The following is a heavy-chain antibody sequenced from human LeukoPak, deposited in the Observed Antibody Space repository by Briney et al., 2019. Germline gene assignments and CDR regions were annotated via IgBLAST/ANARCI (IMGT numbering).Heavy chain of an antibody. D-gene: IGHD3-22*01. V-gene: IGHV3-53*01. Sequence: PGGSLRLSCAAYGFTVSSNYMSWVRQAPGKGLEWVSVIYSGGSTYYADSVKGRFTISRDNSRNTLYLQMNSLRAEDTAVYYCAKRGPGYDKSTYPPHYFDYWGQGTLVTVSS. CDR1: GFTVSSNY. CDR2: IYSGGST. J-gene: IGHJ4*02. CDR3: AKRGPGYDKSTYPPHYFDY.